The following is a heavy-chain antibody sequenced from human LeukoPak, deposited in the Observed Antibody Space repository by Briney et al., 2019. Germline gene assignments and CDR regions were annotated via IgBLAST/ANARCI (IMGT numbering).Heavy chain of an antibody. Sequence: PSETLSLTCTVSGGSISSYYWSWIRQPPGKGLEWIGYIYYSGSTNYNPSLKSRVTISVDTSKNQFSLKLGSVTAADTAVYYCASLTAAGTSPFDYWGQGTLATVSS. CDR2: IYYSGST. J-gene: IGHJ4*02. D-gene: IGHD6-13*01. V-gene: IGHV4-59*01. CDR1: GGSISSYY. CDR3: ASLTAAGTSPFDY.